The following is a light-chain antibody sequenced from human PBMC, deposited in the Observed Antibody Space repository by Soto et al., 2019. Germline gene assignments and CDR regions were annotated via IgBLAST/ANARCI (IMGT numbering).Light chain of an antibody. CDR1: QTITTY. Sequence: DLQMTQSPSSLSASVGDRVTITCRASQTITTYLNWYQQKPGKAPKLLIYGASSLQSGVPSRFTGSGSGTDFTLTISSLQAEDFATYHCQQSHSTPWTFGQGTKVEIK. CDR3: QQSHSTPWT. CDR2: GAS. V-gene: IGKV1-39*01. J-gene: IGKJ1*01.